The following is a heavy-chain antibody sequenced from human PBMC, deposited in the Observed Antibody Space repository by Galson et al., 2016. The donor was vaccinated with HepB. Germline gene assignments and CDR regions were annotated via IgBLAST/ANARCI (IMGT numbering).Heavy chain of an antibody. CDR1: GYIFTAHY. J-gene: IGHJ4*02. D-gene: IGHD2-21*01. Sequence: SVKVSCKASGYIFTAHYMHWVRQAPGQGLEWMGIINPSRGSTSYTQKFHGRITMTSDPSTNTVHMELSSLTYEDTAVYFCARAASEIPRVISDSWGQGSLVIVSS. CDR3: ARAASEIPRVISDS. V-gene: IGHV1-46*01. CDR2: INPSRGST.